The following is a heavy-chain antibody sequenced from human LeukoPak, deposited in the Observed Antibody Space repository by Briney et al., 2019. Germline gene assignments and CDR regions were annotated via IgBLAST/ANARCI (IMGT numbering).Heavy chain of an antibody. CDR3: ARVWGDYDSSGYYDY. J-gene: IGHJ4*02. CDR2: INPSGGST. V-gene: IGHV1-46*01. Sequence: ASVTVSCKASGYTFTRYYMHWVREAPVQGLEWMGIINPSGGSTSYAQKFQGRVTMTRDTSTSTVYMELSSLRSEDTAVYYCARVWGDYDSSGYYDYWGQGTLVTVSS. CDR1: GYTFTRYY. D-gene: IGHD3-22*01.